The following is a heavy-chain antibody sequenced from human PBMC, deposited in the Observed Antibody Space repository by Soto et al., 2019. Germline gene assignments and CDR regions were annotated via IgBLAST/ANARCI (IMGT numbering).Heavy chain of an antibody. J-gene: IGHJ6*03. D-gene: IGHD4-4*01. CDR1: GGYISSYY. V-gene: IGHV4-59*08. CDR2: IYYSGST. Sequence: SETLSLTCTVSGGYISSYYWSWIRQPPGKGLEWIGYIYYSGSTNYNPSLKSRVTISVDTSKNQFSLKLSSVTAADTAVYYCARYLTSTVTTETYYYYYYMDVWGKGTTVTVSS. CDR3: ARYLTSTVTTETYYYYYYMDV.